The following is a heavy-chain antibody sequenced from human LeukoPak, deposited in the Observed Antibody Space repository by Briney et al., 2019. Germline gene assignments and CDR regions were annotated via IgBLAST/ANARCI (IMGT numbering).Heavy chain of an antibody. Sequence: GSLRLSCAAPGFTFSSYAMNWIRQPPGKGLEWIGYIYYSGTTNYNPSLNSRVTISVDTSKNQLSLKLSSVTPADTAIYYCARAPPEESWLVYFDSWGQGTLVTVSS. CDR2: IYYSGTT. CDR1: GFTFSSYA. D-gene: IGHD6-19*01. V-gene: IGHV4-59*01. CDR3: ARAPPEESWLVYFDS. J-gene: IGHJ4*02.